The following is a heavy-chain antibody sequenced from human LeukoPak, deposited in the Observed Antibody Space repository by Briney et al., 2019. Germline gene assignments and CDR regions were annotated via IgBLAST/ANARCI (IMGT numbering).Heavy chain of an antibody. J-gene: IGHJ5*02. CDR1: GGAISSYY. CDR3: ARSEIAVAGRVWFDA. CDR2: IYYSGST. Sequence: PSETLSLTCTVSGGAISSYYWNWIRQPPGKGLEWIGYIYYSGSTNYNPSLKSRLTISVDTYKNQFSLKLSSVTAADTAVYYCARSEIAVAGRVWFDAWGQGALVTVSP. V-gene: IGHV4-59*01. D-gene: IGHD6-19*01.